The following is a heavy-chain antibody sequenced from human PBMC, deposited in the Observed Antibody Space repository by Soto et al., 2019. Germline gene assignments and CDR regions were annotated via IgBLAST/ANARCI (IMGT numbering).Heavy chain of an antibody. CDR1: GYTFTSYG. D-gene: IGHD3-22*01. Sequence: ASVKVSCKASGYTFTSYGISWVRHAPGQGLEWMGWISAYNGNTNYAQKLQGRVTMTTDTSTSTAYMELRSLRSEDTAVYYCARVVGITLIDAFDIWGQGTMVTVSS. CDR2: ISAYNGNT. V-gene: IGHV1-18*01. J-gene: IGHJ3*02. CDR3: ARVVGITLIDAFDI.